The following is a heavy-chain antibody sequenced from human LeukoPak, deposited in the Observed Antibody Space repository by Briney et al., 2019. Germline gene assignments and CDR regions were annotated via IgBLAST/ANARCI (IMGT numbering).Heavy chain of an antibody. J-gene: IGHJ6*02. CDR2: INAGNGNT. D-gene: IGHD6-19*01. CDR1: GYTFTSYA. V-gene: IGHV1-3*01. Sequence: ASVKVSCKASGYTFTSYAMHWVRQAPGQRLEWMGWINAGNGNTKYSQKFQGRVTITRDTSASTAYMELSSLRSEDTAVYYCARAHSSGWYPSGLRYYYGMDVWGQGTTVTVSS. CDR3: ARAHSSGWYPSGLRYYYGMDV.